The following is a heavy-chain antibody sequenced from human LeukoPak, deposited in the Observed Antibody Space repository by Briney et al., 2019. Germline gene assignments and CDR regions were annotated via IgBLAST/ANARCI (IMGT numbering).Heavy chain of an antibody. V-gene: IGHV4-34*01. CDR1: GGSFSGYY. J-gene: IGHJ5*02. Sequence: SQTLSLTCAVYGGSFSGYYWSWIRQPPGKGLEWIGSLYHSGSTYYNPSLKSRVTISVDTSKNQFSLKLSSVTATDTAVYYCARVMVRGVILGWFDPWGQGTLVTVSS. D-gene: IGHD3-10*01. CDR2: LYHSGST. CDR3: ARVMVRGVILGWFDP.